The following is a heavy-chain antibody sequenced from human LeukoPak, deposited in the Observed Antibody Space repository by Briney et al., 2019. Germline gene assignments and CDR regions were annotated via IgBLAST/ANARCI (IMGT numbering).Heavy chain of an antibody. Sequence: GASVKVSCKASGYTFTGYYMHWVRQAPGQGLEWMGRINPNSGGTNYAQKFQGRVTMTRDTSISTAYMELSRLRSDDTAVYYCARDRNIAAAGTWSVYYFDYWGQGTLVTVSS. CDR2: INPNSGGT. J-gene: IGHJ4*02. D-gene: IGHD6-13*01. CDR1: GYTFTGYY. V-gene: IGHV1-2*06. CDR3: ARDRNIAAAGTWSVYYFDY.